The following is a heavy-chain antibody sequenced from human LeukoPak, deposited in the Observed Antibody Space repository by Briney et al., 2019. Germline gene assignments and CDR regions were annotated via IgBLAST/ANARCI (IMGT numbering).Heavy chain of an antibody. V-gene: IGHV4-59*01. Sequence: SETLSLTCTVSGGSISSYYWSWIRQPPGKGLEWIGYIFYSGSANYNPSLKSRVTIPLDTAKNQLSLKLSSVTAADTAVYYCARGSGSATVTPFDIWGQGTMVTVSS. CDR1: GGSISSYY. D-gene: IGHD4-17*01. J-gene: IGHJ3*02. CDR2: IFYSGSA. CDR3: ARGSGSATVTPFDI.